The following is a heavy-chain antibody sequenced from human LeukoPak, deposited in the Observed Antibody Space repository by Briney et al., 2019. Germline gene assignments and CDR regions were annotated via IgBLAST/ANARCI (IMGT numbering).Heavy chain of an antibody. CDR2: IRSKANSYAT. CDR1: GFTFSGSA. Sequence: PGGSLRLSCAASGFTFSGSAMHWVRQASGKGLEWVGRIRSKANSYATAYAASVKGRFTISRDNAKNSLYLQMNSLRAEDTALYYCAKDIGRTVGPNWFDPWGQGTLVTVSS. J-gene: IGHJ5*02. D-gene: IGHD1-14*01. CDR3: AKDIGRTVGPNWFDP. V-gene: IGHV3-73*01.